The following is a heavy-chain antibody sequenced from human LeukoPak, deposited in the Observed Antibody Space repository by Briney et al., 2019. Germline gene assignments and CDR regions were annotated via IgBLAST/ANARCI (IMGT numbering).Heavy chain of an antibody. D-gene: IGHD3-9*01. J-gene: IGHJ4*02. CDR2: INPSGGST. Sequence: ASVKVSCKASGYTFTSYDINWVRQATGQGLEWMGIINPSGGSTSYAQKFQGRVTMTRDTSTSTVYMELSSLRSEDTAVYYCARVGGDYDILTGYSPLGYWGQGTLVTVSS. V-gene: IGHV1-46*01. CDR1: GYTFTSYD. CDR3: ARVGGDYDILTGYSPLGY.